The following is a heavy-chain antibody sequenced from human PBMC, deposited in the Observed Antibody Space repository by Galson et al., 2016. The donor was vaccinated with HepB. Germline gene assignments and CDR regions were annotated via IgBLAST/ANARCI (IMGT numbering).Heavy chain of an antibody. D-gene: IGHD5-18*01. CDR1: GFTFNSYS. J-gene: IGHJ4*02. CDR3: AREKTATIDY. CDR2: ISSASSTI. V-gene: IGHV3-48*02. Sequence: SLRLSCAASGFTFNSYSMNWVRRAPGKGLEWVSYISSASSTIYYADSVKGRFTISRDNAKNSLYLQMNSLRDEDTAVYYCAREKTATIDYWGQGTLVTVSS.